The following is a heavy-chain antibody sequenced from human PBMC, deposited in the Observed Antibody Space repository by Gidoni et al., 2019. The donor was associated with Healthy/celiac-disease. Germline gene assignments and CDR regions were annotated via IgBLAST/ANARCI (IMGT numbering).Heavy chain of an antibody. V-gene: IGHV3-74*01. Sequence: EVQLVESGGGLVQPGGSLRLSCAASGFSFSSYWMHWVRKAPGKGLVWVSRINSDGSSTSYADSVKGRFTISRDNAKNTLYLQMNSLRAEDTAVYYCARDLSIFGVGLPGYWGQGTLVTVSS. CDR1: GFSFSSYW. J-gene: IGHJ4*02. CDR3: ARDLSIFGVGLPGY. CDR2: INSDGSST. D-gene: IGHD3-3*01.